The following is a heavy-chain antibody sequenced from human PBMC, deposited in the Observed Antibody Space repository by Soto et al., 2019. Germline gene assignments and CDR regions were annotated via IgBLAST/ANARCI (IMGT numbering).Heavy chain of an antibody. CDR3: VRLIGV. CDR2: MSASGSSI. V-gene: IGHV3-48*03. CDR1: GFSLSDYE. J-gene: IGHJ6*02. D-gene: IGHD2-21*01. Sequence: AGGSLRLSCAATGFSLSDYEMNWVRQAPGKGLEWLSSMSASGSSIKYADSVKGRFTISRDNAKKSMYLQMNSLRAEDTAVYYCVRLIGVWGQGTTVTVSS.